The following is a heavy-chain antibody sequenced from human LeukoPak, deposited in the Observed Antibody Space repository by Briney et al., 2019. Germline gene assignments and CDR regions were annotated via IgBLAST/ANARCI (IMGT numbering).Heavy chain of an antibody. J-gene: IGHJ4*02. CDR1: GGSFSGYY. Sequence: SETLSLTCAVYGGSFSGYYWSWIRQPPGKGLEWIGEINHSGSTSYNPSLKSRVTISVDTSKNQFSLKLSSVTAADTAVYYCARGRRSSGGSCYDYWGQGTLVTVSS. D-gene: IGHD2-15*01. V-gene: IGHV4-34*01. CDR3: ARGRRSSGGSCYDY. CDR2: INHSGST.